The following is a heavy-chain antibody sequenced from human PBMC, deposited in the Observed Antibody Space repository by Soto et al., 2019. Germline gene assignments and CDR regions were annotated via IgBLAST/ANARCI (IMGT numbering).Heavy chain of an antibody. D-gene: IGHD3-10*01. CDR3: ARVAGTFYWYFDL. CDR2: IYYSGST. J-gene: IGHJ2*01. V-gene: IGHV4-30-4*01. Sequence: QVQLQESGPGLVKPSQTLSLTCTVSGGSISSGDYYWSWIRQPPGKGLEWIGYIYYSGSTYYNPSLQRRVTISVDTSKNQFSLKLSSVTAADTAVYYCARVAGTFYWYFDLWGRGTLVTVSS. CDR1: GGSISSGDYY.